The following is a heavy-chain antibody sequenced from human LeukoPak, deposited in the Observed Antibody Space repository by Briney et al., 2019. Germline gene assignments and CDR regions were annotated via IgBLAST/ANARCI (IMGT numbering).Heavy chain of an antibody. V-gene: IGHV1-18*01. Sequence: GASVKVSCKASGYTFTSYSISWVRQAPGQRLEWMGWISAYNGNTNYAQKLRGRVTMTTDTSTSTAYMELRSLRSDDTAVYYCARGMYCSSTSCFSFDYWGQGTLVTVSS. CDR2: ISAYNGNT. D-gene: IGHD2-2*01. CDR3: ARGMYCSSTSCFSFDY. CDR1: GYTFTSYS. J-gene: IGHJ4*02.